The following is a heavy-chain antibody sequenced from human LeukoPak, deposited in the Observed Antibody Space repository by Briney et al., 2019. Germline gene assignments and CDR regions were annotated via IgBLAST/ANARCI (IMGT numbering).Heavy chain of an antibody. CDR1: GGSISSYY. V-gene: IGHV4-4*07. D-gene: IGHD3-9*01. CDR2: IDTSGNT. CDR3: ARERYDILTGSPRGYFDY. J-gene: IGHJ4*01. Sequence: SETLSLTCTVSGGSISSYYWSWIRQPAGKGLEWSGRIDTSGNTNYKPSLKSRVTMSVDTSKNQFSLKLSSVTAADTAVYYCARERYDILTGSPRGYFDYWGQGTLVTVSS.